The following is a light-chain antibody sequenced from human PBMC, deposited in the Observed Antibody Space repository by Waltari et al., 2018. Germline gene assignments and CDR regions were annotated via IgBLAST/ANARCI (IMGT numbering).Light chain of an antibody. J-gene: IGKJ4*01. V-gene: IGKV3-20*01. CDR2: GAS. CDR3: QQHDRPPLT. Sequence: EIVLTQSPGTLSLSPGERATLSCRASQSVSSSYLAWYQQNPGQAPRLLIYGASSRATGIPDRFSGSGSGTDFTLTISRLEPEDFAVYYCQQHDRPPLTFGGGTRVEIK. CDR1: QSVSSSY.